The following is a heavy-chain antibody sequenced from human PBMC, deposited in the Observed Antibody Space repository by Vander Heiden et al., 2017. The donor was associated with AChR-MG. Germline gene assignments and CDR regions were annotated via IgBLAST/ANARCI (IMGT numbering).Heavy chain of an antibody. D-gene: IGHD6-13*01. V-gene: IGHV3-30*02. Sequence: QVQLVESGGGVVQPGGSLRLSCAASGFTFSSYGMPWVRQAPGKGLEWVAFIRYDGSNKYYADSVKGRFTISRDNSKNTLYLQMNSLRAEDTAVYYCAKDLLGGAAAGSGYYYYYGMDVWGQGTTVTVSS. CDR2: IRYDGSNK. CDR1: GFTFSSYG. CDR3: AKDLLGGAAAGSGYYYYYGMDV. J-gene: IGHJ6*02.